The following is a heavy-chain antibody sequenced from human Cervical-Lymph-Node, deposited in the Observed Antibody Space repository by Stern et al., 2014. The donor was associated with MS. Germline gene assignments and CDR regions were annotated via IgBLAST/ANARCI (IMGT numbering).Heavy chain of an antibody. J-gene: IGHJ4*02. CDR3: ARGPQHSSWYFPFDY. CDR2: IYHSGDT. CDR1: GGSFSDYY. Sequence: QVQLQQWGAGLLKPSETLSLTCGVSGGSFSDYYWSWIRQAPGKGLEWIGEIYHSGDTHYNPSLKSRVSLSVDTSKTQFSLKLISVTAADTSVYYCARGPQHSSWYFPFDYWGQGTLVTVSS. V-gene: IGHV4-34*01. D-gene: IGHD6-13*01.